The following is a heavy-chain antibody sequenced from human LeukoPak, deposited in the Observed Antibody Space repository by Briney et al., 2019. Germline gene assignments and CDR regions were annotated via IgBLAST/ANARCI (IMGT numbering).Heavy chain of an antibody. CDR2: INPSGGRT. D-gene: IGHD1-26*01. CDR3: ARGYSGCFHY. CDR1: GYTFTSYY. Sequence: GASVKVSCKASGYTFTSYYMHWVRQAPGQGLEWMGIINPSGGRTSYAQRFQDRVTITMDTSASTVYMEMNDLGSEDTAVYYCARGYSGCFHYWGQGALVTVSS. J-gene: IGHJ4*02. V-gene: IGHV1-46*01.